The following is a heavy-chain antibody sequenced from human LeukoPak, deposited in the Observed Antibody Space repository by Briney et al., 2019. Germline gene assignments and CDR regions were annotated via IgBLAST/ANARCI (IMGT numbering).Heavy chain of an antibody. J-gene: IGHJ4*02. CDR2: IKGDGSEK. D-gene: IGHD3-22*01. CDR1: GFTFRSFA. V-gene: IGHV3-7*01. Sequence: PGGSLRLSCAASGFTFRSFAMSWVRQAPGEGLEWVASIKGDGSEKYYVDSVKGRFTISRDNAKNSLYLQMNSLRAEDTAVYYCARDRGWRSSGYYLYYFDFWGQGTLVTVSS. CDR3: ARDRGWRSSGYYLYYFDF.